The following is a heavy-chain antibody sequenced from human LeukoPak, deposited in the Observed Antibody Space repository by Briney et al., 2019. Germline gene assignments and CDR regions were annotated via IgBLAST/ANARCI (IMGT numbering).Heavy chain of an antibody. D-gene: IGHD6-13*01. Sequence: GGSLRLSCTTSGFTFTDYWMTWVRQAPGKGLEWVANINQDGSKKFYVDSVKGRFTISRDNAKNALYLQMNSLRAEDTAVYFCAKVGATAGTLRIEYFQHWGQGTLVTVSS. CDR1: GFTFTDYW. V-gene: IGHV3-7*03. CDR3: AKVGATAGTLRIEYFQH. CDR2: INQDGSKK. J-gene: IGHJ1*01.